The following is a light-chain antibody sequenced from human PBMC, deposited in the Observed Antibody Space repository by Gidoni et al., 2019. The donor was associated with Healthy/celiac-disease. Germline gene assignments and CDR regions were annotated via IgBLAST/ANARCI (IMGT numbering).Light chain of an antibody. CDR1: SNNVGHQG. CDR3: SAWDSSLSAWV. Sequence: QAGLTQPPSVSKGLRQTATLTCTGNSNNVGHQGAAWLQQHQGHQPTLLSYRNNNRPSGISERFSASRAGNTASLTITGLQPEDEADSYCSAWDSSLSAWVFGGGTKLTVL. J-gene: IGLJ3*02. V-gene: IGLV10-54*04. CDR2: RNN.